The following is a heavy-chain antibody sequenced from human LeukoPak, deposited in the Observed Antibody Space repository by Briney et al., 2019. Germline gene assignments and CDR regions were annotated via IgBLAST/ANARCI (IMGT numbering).Heavy chain of an antibody. CDR1: GFTFSSHW. CDR3: ARAYSSSSFFDY. Sequence: GGSLRLSCAASGFTFSSHWMNWVRQAPGKGLEWVSYISSSGSTIYYADSVKGRFTISRDNAKNSLYLQMNSLRAEDTAVYYCARAYSSSSFFDYWGQGTLVTVSS. J-gene: IGHJ4*02. V-gene: IGHV3-48*04. CDR2: ISSSGSTI. D-gene: IGHD6-6*01.